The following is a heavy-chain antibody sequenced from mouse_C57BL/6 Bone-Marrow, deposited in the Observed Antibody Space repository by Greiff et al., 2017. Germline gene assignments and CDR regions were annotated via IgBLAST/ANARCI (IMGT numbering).Heavy chain of an antibody. J-gene: IGHJ4*01. CDR2: ISNGGGST. V-gene: IGHV5-12*01. CDR1: GFTFSDYY. Sequence: EVKLVESGGGLVQPGGSLKLSCAASGFTFSDYYMYWVRQTPEKRLEWVAYISNGGGSTYYPDTVKGRFTISRDNAKNTLYLQMSRLKSEDTAMYYCASVVTTRGYYAMDYWGQGTSVTVSS. D-gene: IGHD2-2*01. CDR3: ASVVTTRGYYAMDY.